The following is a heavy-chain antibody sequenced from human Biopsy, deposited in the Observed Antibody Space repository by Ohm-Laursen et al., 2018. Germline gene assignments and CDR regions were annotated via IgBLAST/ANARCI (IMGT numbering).Heavy chain of an antibody. CDR3: ASAGYNPDWNFDL. V-gene: IGHV4-59*12. Sequence: GTLSLTCTVSGGPIDSYYWSWIRQPPGKALEWIGYIYFTGRTSYNPSLKSRVTMSVNTSKKQFSLRLSSVTAADTAVYYCASAGYNPDWNFDLWGRGNRVTVSS. CDR1: GGPIDSYY. D-gene: IGHD5-24*01. CDR2: IYFTGRT. J-gene: IGHJ2*01.